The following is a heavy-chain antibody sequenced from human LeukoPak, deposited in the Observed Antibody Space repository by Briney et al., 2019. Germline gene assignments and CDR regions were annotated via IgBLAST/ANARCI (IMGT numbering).Heavy chain of an antibody. J-gene: IGHJ4*02. CDR1: GYTLTELS. V-gene: IGHV1-24*01. D-gene: IGHD3-10*01. Sequence: GASVKVSCKVSGYTLTELSMHWVRQAPGKGLEWMGGFDPEDGETIYAQKFQGRVTMTEETSTDTAYMELSSLRSEDTAVYYCATGDTVRHLPFDYWGQGTLVTVSS. CDR3: ATGDTVRHLPFDY. CDR2: FDPEDGET.